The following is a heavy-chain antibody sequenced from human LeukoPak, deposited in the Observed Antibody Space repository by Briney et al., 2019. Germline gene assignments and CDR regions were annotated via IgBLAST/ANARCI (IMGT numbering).Heavy chain of an antibody. Sequence: SETLSLTCAVYGGSFSGYYWSWIRQPPGKGLEWIGYIHYSGSTYYNPSLTSRVSISIDTPKNQFSLRLSSVTAADTAVYYCAREGSRDFWSGPVYYFDYWGQGTLVTVSS. CDR1: GGSFSGYY. V-gene: IGHV4-59*01. CDR2: IHYSGST. D-gene: IGHD3-3*01. CDR3: AREGSRDFWSGPVYYFDY. J-gene: IGHJ4*02.